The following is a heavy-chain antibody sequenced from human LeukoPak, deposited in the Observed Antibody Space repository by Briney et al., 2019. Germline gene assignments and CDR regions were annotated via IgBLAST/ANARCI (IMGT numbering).Heavy chain of an antibody. CDR2: ISGSGGST. D-gene: IGHD3-10*01. J-gene: IGHJ4*02. CDR1: GFTFSSYG. V-gene: IGHV3-23*01. Sequence: GGSLRLSCAASGFTFSSYGMHWVREAPGKGLEWVSAISGSGGSTYYADSVKGRFTISRDKSKNTLYLQMNSLRAEDTAVYYCARGFTYYYYWGQGTLVTVSS. CDR3: ARGFTYYYY.